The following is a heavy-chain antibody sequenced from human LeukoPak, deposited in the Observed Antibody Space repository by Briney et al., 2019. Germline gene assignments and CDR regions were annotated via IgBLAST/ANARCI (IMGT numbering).Heavy chain of an antibody. V-gene: IGHV4-39*07. J-gene: IGHJ3*02. CDR1: GGSISSSSYY. CDR3: ARDRTVRGVIVDAFDI. D-gene: IGHD3-10*01. Sequence: PSETLSLTCTVSGGSISSSSYYWGWTRQPPGKGLEWIGSIYNSERTYYNPSLKSRVTISGDTSKNQFSLKLSSVTAADTAVYYCARDRTVRGVIVDAFDIWGQGTMVTVSS. CDR2: IYNSERT.